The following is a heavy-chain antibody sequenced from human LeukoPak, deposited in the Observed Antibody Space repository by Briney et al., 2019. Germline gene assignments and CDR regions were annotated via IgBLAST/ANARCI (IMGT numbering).Heavy chain of an antibody. Sequence: ASVKVSCKVSGYTFTSYDINWVRQATGQGLEWMGWMNPNSGNTGYAQKFQGRVTMTRNTSISTAYMELSSLRSEDTAVYYCAREGCSSTSCHTPWFDPWGQGTLVTVSS. J-gene: IGHJ5*02. CDR3: AREGCSSTSCHTPWFDP. CDR2: MNPNSGNT. CDR1: GYTFTSYD. D-gene: IGHD2-2*01. V-gene: IGHV1-8*01.